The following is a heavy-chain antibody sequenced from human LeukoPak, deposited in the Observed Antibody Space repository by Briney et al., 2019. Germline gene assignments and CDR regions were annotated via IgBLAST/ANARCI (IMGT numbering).Heavy chain of an antibody. J-gene: IGHJ4*02. Sequence: GGSLRLSCAASGFTFSSYGMHWVRQAPGKGLEWVAVIWYDGSNKYYADSVKGRFTISRDNSKNTLYLQMNSLRAEDTAVYYCANGGPVGYQLLPFDYWGQGTLVTVSS. CDR3: ANGGPVGYQLLPFDY. CDR2: IWYDGSNK. CDR1: GFTFSSYG. V-gene: IGHV3-33*06. D-gene: IGHD2-2*01.